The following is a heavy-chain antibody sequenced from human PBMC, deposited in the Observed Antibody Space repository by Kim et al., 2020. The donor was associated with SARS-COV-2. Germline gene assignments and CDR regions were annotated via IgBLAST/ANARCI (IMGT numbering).Heavy chain of an antibody. J-gene: IGHJ5*02. CDR3: ARGGPYCGGDCSYISDWFDR. CDR2: INPSGGST. V-gene: IGHV1-46*01. CDR1: GYTFTSYY. Sequence: ASVKVSCKASGYTFTSYYMNWVRQAPGQGLEWMGIINPSGGSTSYAQKFQGRVTMTRDTSMSTVYMELSSLRSEDTAVYYCARGGPYCGGDCSYISDWFDRWGQGTLVTVAS. D-gene: IGHD2-21*02.